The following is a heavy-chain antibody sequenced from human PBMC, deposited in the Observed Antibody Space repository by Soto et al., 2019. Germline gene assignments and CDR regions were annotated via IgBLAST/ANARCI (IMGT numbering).Heavy chain of an antibody. CDR1: GGSISSGGYY. Sequence: SETLSLTCTVSGGSISSGGYYWSWIRQHPGKGLEWIGEIYHSGSTNYNPSLKSRVTISVDKSKNQFSLKLSSVTAADTAVYYCASIFNPHTSFDYWGQGTLVTVSS. V-gene: IGHV4-31*03. CDR2: IYHSGST. J-gene: IGHJ4*02. CDR3: ASIFNPHTSFDY. D-gene: IGHD3-9*01.